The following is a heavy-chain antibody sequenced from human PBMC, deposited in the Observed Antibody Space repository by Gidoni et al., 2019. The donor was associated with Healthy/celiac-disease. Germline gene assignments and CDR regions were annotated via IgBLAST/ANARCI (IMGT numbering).Heavy chain of an antibody. V-gene: IGHV1-18*04. CDR1: GYTFTSYG. CDR3: ARDSGGQFDMVWESHFDY. CDR2: ISAYNGNT. D-gene: IGHD3-10*01. Sequence: QVQLVQSGAEVKKPGASVKVSCKASGYTFTSYGLSWVRQAPGQGLEWMGWISAYNGNTNYAQKLQGRVTMTTDTSTSTAYMELRSLRSDDTAVYYCARDSGGQFDMVWESHFDYWGQGTLVTVSS. J-gene: IGHJ4*02.